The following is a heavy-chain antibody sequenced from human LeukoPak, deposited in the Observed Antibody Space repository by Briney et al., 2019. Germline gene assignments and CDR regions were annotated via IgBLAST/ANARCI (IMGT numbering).Heavy chain of an antibody. J-gene: IGHJ4*02. V-gene: IGHV1-69*05. CDR1: GDTLSSYA. CDR3: ARTYYYDSSALGGLDY. Sequence: ASLKISCKASGDTLSSYAISCVRHAPGQGLNWMGRIIPIFGTANYAQKFQGRVTITTDESTSTAYMELSSLRSEDTAVYYCARTYYYDSSALGGLDYWGQGTLVTVSS. CDR2: IIPIFGTA. D-gene: IGHD3-22*01.